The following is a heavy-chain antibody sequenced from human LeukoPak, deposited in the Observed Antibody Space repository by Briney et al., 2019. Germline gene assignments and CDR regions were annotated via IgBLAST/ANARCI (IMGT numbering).Heavy chain of an antibody. CDR2: IGGSGGST. V-gene: IGHV3-23*01. D-gene: IGHD2/OR15-2a*01. CDR1: GFTFSSYA. J-gene: IGHJ4*02. CDR3: AKGGPNIGWDYFDY. Sequence: GGSLRLSCAASGFTFSSYAVSWVRQAPGKGLEWVSAIGGSGGSTYYADSVKGRFTISRDNSKNTLYVQMNSLRAEDTAVYYCAKGGPNIGWDYFDYWGQGTLVTVSS.